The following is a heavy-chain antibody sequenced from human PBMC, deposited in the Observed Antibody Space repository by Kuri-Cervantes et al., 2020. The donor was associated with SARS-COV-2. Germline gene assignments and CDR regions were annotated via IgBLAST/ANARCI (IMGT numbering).Heavy chain of an antibody. V-gene: IGHV3-9*03. CDR3: AREYTSSSPFES. Sequence: GGSLRLSCAASGFTFDDYAMHWVRQAPGKGLEWVSGISWNSGSIGYADSVKGRFAISRDNAKNSLYLQMNSLRAEDMALYYCAREYTSSSPFESWGQGTLVTVSS. D-gene: IGHD6-6*01. J-gene: IGHJ4*02. CDR2: ISWNSGSI. CDR1: GFTFDDYA.